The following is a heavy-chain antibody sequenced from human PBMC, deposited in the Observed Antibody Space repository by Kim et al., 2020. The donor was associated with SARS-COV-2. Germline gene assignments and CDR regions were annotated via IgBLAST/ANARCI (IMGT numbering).Heavy chain of an antibody. CDR3: VKGYYYDSSGYYPY. J-gene: IGHJ4*02. V-gene: IGHV3-64D*09. Sequence: ADSVKGRFTISRDNSKNTLYLQMSSLRAEDTAVYYCVKGYYYDSSGYYPYWGQGTLVTVSS. D-gene: IGHD3-22*01.